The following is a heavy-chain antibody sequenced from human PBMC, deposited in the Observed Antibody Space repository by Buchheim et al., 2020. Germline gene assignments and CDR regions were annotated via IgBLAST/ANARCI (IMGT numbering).Heavy chain of an antibody. CDR2: IYHSGST. Sequence: QVQLQESGPGLVKPSGTLSLTCAVSGGSISSSNWWSWVRQPPGKGLEWIGEIYHSGSTNYNPSLKSRVTISVDKSKNQFSLKLSSVTAADTAVYYCARENGQVLGYSSGWPGKNNWFDPWGQGTL. V-gene: IGHV4-4*02. CDR1: GGSISSSNW. CDR3: ARENGQVLGYSSGWPGKNNWFDP. D-gene: IGHD6-19*01. J-gene: IGHJ5*02.